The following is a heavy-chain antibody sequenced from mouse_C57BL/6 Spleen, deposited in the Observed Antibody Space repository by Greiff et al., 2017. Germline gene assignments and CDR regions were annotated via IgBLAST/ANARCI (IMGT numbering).Heavy chain of an antibody. D-gene: IGHD1-1*01. CDR3: TTEYYGRCFYD. J-gene: IGHJ2*01. CDR2: IDPDDGDT. CDR1: GFTINGYY. V-gene: IGHV14-1*01. Sequence: VQLQQSGAELVRPGASVKLSCTASGFTINGYYMHWVKQRPEQGLEWIGRIDPDDGDTEYAPKFQGKATLTADKSSNTAYLQLSSLTSEDSAVYYCTTEYYGRCFYDWGQGTTLTVSS.